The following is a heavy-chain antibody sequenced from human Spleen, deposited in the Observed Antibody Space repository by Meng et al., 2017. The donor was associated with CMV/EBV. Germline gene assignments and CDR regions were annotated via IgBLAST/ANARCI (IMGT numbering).Heavy chain of an antibody. Sequence: SETLSLTCTVSGGSISSSSYYWGWIRQPPGKGLEWIGSIYYSGSTYYNPSLKSRVIISVDTSKNQFSLNLRSVTAADTAVYYCTRGPSRIAVFGVVIHYGLDVWGQGTTVTVSS. CDR1: GGSISSSSYY. D-gene: IGHD3-3*01. V-gene: IGHV4-39*07. CDR3: TRGPSRIAVFGVVIHYGLDV. CDR2: IYYSGST. J-gene: IGHJ6*02.